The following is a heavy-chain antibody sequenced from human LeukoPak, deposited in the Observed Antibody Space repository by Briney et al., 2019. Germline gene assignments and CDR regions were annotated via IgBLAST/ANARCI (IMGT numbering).Heavy chain of an antibody. CDR1: GFTFSSYA. CDR2: ISYDGSNK. J-gene: IGHJ5*02. V-gene: IGHV3-30*01. D-gene: IGHD6-13*01. CDR3: ARDKRYSSSWYGLYNWFDP. Sequence: PGGSLRLSCAASGFTFSSYAMHWVRQAPGKGLEWVAVISYDGSNKYYADSVKGRFTISRDNSKNTLYLQMNSLRAEDTAVYYCARDKRYSSSWYGLYNWFDPWGQGTLVTVSS.